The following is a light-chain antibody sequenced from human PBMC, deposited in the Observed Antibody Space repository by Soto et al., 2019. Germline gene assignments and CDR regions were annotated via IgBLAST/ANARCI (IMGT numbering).Light chain of an antibody. V-gene: IGKV1-39*01. Sequence: DIQMTQSPSFLSASVGDRVTITCRASQSVSTYLNWYQQRPGKAPSLLIYSAISLQSGVPSRFSGSGSGTDFTLTIRNLQPEDFAIYYCQHTFRSPRRFGQGTKV. J-gene: IGKJ1*01. CDR1: QSVSTY. CDR3: QHTFRSPRR. CDR2: SAI.